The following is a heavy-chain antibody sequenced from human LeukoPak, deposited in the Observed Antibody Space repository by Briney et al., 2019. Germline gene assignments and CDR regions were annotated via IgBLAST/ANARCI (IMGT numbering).Heavy chain of an antibody. CDR3: AKDSTAGSYYYYYMDV. J-gene: IGHJ6*03. D-gene: IGHD4-17*01. V-gene: IGHV3-23*01. CDR2: ISGSGGST. CDR1: GFTFSSYA. Sequence: GGSLRLSCAASGFTFSSYAMSWVRQAPGKGLEWVSAISGSGGSTYYADSVRGRFTISRDNSKNTLYLQMNSLRAEDTAVYYCAKDSTAGSYYYYYMDVWGKGTTVTVSS.